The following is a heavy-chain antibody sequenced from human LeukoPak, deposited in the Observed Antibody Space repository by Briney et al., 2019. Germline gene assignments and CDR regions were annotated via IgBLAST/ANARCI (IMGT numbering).Heavy chain of an antibody. CDR1: GGTFSSYA. V-gene: IGHV1-69*05. Sequence: GSSVKVSCKASGGTFSSYAISWVRQAPGQGLEWMGGIIPIFGTANYAQKFQGRVTMTRNTSISTAYMELSSLRSEDTAVYYCARARYGDYAFDYWGQGTLVTVSS. J-gene: IGHJ4*02. CDR2: IIPIFGTA. CDR3: ARARYGDYAFDY. D-gene: IGHD4-17*01.